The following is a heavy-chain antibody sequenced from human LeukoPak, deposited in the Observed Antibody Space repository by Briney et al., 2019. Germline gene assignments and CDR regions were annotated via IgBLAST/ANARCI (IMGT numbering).Heavy chain of an antibody. V-gene: IGHV3-30-3*01. J-gene: IGHJ4*02. CDR2: ISHDGSNE. CDR3: ARGPPKTLSYFDY. Sequence: GGSLRLSCAASGFTFSRYAMHWVRQAPGKGLEWVAVISHDGSNEYSTDSVKGRFTVSRDNSKNTLYLQMNSLRPDDTAVYYCARGPPKTLSYFDYWGQGTLVTVSS. CDR1: GFTFSRYA.